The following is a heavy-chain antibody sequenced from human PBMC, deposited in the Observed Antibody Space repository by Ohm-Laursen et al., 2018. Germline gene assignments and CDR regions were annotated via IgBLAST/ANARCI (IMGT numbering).Heavy chain of an antibody. Sequence: SLRLSCAASGFTFSDYYMSWVRQAPGKGLEWVSVIYSDGTTYYVGSVKGRFTISRDSSKNTLYLQMNSLRVDDTAVYYCARTQANYYYFDYWGQGALVTVSS. CDR3: ARTQANYYYFDY. D-gene: IGHD4/OR15-4a*01. CDR2: IYSDGTT. V-gene: IGHV3-66*01. J-gene: IGHJ4*02. CDR1: GFTFSDYY.